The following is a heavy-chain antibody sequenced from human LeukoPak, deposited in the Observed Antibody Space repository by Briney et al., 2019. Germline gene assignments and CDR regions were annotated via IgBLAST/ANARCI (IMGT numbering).Heavy chain of an antibody. CDR3: VRDSDRRSEL. CDR2: IKEGGSEK. Sequence: GGSLRLSCAASGFTFSSYAMSWVRQAPGKGLEWVASIKEGGSEKYYVDSVKVRFTISRDSAKNSLYLQMNSLRAEDTAVYYCVRDSDRRSELWGQGTLVTVSS. V-gene: IGHV3-7*05. CDR1: GFTFSSYA. J-gene: IGHJ4*02. D-gene: IGHD1-26*01.